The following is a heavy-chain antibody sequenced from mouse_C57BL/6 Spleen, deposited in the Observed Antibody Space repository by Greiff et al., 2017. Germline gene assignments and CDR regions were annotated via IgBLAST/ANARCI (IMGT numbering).Heavy chain of an antibody. Sequence: EVKLQESGGDLVKPGGSLKLSCAASGFTFSRYGMSWVRQTPDKKLDWVATISCGGSYTYYPDRVKGRFTIARDNAKTTLYLQMSSLKSEDTAMYYCARHRGSTMSTTGRYDYWDQGNTLKVSS. V-gene: IGHV5-6*01. CDR1: GFTFSRYG. CDR2: ISCGGSYT. J-gene: IGHJ2*01. CDR3: ARHRGSTMSTTGRYDY. D-gene: IGHD2-4*01.